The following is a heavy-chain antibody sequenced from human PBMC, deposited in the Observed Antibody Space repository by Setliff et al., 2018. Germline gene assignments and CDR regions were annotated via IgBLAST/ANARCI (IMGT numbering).Heavy chain of an antibody. D-gene: IGHD3-3*01. V-gene: IGHV4-39*01. J-gene: IGHJ4*02. CDR3: ASRITIFGVVD. Sequence: PSETLSLTCTVSGGSISSSSYYWGWIRQPPGKGLEWIGSIYYSGSTYYNPSLKSRVTISVDTSKNQFSLKLSSVTAADTAVYYCASRITIFGVVDWGQGTLGTVSS. CDR2: IYYSGST. CDR1: GGSISSSSYY.